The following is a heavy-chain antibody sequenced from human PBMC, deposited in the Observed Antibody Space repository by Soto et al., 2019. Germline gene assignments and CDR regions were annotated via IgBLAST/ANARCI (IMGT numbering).Heavy chain of an antibody. Sequence: QVQLGESGGGLVKPGGSLRLSCAASGFTFSDYYMSWIRQAPGKGLEWVSYISSSSSYTNYADSVKGRFTISRDNAKNSLYLQMNSLRAEDTAVYYCARDKGYCGGDCYPDAFDIWGQGTMVTVSS. CDR3: ARDKGYCGGDCYPDAFDI. V-gene: IGHV3-11*06. CDR2: ISSSSSYT. CDR1: GFTFSDYY. D-gene: IGHD2-21*02. J-gene: IGHJ3*02.